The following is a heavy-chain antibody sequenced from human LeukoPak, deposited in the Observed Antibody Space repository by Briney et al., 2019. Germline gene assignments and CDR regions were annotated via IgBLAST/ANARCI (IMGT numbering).Heavy chain of an antibody. CDR1: GFTFSNYA. D-gene: IGHD3-3*01. V-gene: IGHV3-23*01. CDR2: IIGSGGST. Sequence: PGGSLRLSCAASGFTFSNYAMHWVRQAPGKGLEWVSTIIGSGGSTYYADSVKGRFTISRDNSKNTLYLQMNSLRAADTAVYYCAKAVSGFDYWGQGTLVTVSS. CDR3: AKAVSGFDY. J-gene: IGHJ4*02.